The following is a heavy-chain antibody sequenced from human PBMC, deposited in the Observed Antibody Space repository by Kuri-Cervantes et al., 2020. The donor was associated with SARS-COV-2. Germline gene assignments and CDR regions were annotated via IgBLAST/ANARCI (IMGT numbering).Heavy chain of an antibody. J-gene: IGHJ6*02. Sequence: GGSLRLSCAASGFTFSDYYMSWIRQAPGKGLEWVSYISSSSSYTNYADSVKGRFTISRDNAKNSLYLQMNSLRAEDTAVYYCARDPRGVVNPYYYGMDVWGQGTTVTVSS. CDR1: GFTFSDYY. CDR2: ISSSSSYT. D-gene: IGHD3-3*01. CDR3: ARDPRGVVNPYYYGMDV. V-gene: IGHV3-11*05.